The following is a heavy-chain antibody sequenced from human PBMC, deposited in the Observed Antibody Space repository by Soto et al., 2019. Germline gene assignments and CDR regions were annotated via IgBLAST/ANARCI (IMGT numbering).Heavy chain of an antibody. CDR2: ISGSGGST. D-gene: IGHD4-17*01. V-gene: IGHV3-23*01. CDR1: GFTFSSYA. CDR3: ANWRGVYGDYGGY. Sequence: GGSLRLSCAASGFTFSSYAMSWVRQAPGKGLEWVSAISGSGGSTYYADSVKGRFTISRDNSKNTLYLQMNSLRAEDTAVYYCANWRGVYGDYGGYWGQGTLVTVSS. J-gene: IGHJ4*02.